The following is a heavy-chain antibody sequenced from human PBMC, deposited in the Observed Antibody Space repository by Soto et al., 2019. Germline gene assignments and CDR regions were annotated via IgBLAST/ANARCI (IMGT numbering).Heavy chain of an antibody. V-gene: IGHV4-59*08. J-gene: IGHJ4*02. CDR3: ARRQNWNNLFDT. CDR2: SYYSGTT. Sequence: SETRSLTCTVSGGFIEVYYWSWIRQAPGKGLEWIGCSYYSGTTTYDPSVKSRVSISIDTSKTQFSLRLRSVTAADTAVYYCARRQNWNNLFDTWGQGKLVT. D-gene: IGHD1-1*01. CDR1: GGFIEVYY.